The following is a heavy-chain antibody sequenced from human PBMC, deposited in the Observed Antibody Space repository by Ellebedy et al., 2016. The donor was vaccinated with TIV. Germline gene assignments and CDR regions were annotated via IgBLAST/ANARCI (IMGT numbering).Heavy chain of an antibody. Sequence: GESLKISCAASGFTLSSYGMNWVRQAPGKGLEWVAQIGSNSYPIYYADSVRGRFTISRNNAKNALFLQMNSLRAEDTAVYYCARGVGYETFDMWGQGTMVTVSS. V-gene: IGHV3-48*01. CDR3: ARGVGYETFDM. CDR1: GFTLSSYG. CDR2: IGSNSYPI. D-gene: IGHD3-3*01. J-gene: IGHJ3*02.